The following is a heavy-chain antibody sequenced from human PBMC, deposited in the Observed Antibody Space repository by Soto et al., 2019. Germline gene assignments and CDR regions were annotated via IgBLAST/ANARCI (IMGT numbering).Heavy chain of an antibody. CDR3: AADLPDWGAYAFDY. J-gene: IGHJ4*02. Sequence: EVQLVDSGGGSVEPGGSLRLSCVASGFTFTNAWLNWVRQAPGKGLEWVGRIKSKINGGTTDYAAPVKGRFSISRDDSENTVYLQMNSLKTEDTAVYYCAADLPDWGAYAFDYWGQGTLVTVSS. CDR1: GFTFTNAW. CDR2: IKSKINGGTT. V-gene: IGHV3-15*07. D-gene: IGHD3-16*01.